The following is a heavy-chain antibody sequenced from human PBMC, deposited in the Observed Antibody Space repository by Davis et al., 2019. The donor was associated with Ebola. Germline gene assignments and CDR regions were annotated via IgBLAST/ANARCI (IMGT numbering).Heavy chain of an antibody. CDR1: GFTFSSYG. J-gene: IGHJ4*02. V-gene: IGHV3-74*01. CDR2: INSDGSST. Sequence: PGGSLRLSCAASGFTFSSYGMHWVRQAPGKGLVWVSRINSDGSSTSYADSVKGRFTISRDNAKNSLYLQMNSLRDEDTAVYYCARDRAFGYSYGLVYFDYWGQGTLVTVSS. CDR3: ARDRAFGYSYGLVYFDY. D-gene: IGHD5-18*01.